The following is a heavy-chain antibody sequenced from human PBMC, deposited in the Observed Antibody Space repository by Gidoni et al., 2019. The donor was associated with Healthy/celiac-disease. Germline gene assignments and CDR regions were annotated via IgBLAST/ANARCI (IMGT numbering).Heavy chain of an antibody. CDR2: INHSGST. Sequence: QVQLQQWGAGLLKPSETLSLTCAVYGGSFSGYYWSWIRQPPGKGLEWIREINHSGSTNYNPSLKSRVTISVDTSKNQFSLKLSSVTAADTAVYYCARRPEWLFYVGAFDIWGQGTMVTVSS. CDR3: ARRPEWLFYVGAFDI. D-gene: IGHD3-3*01. CDR1: GGSFSGYY. J-gene: IGHJ3*02. V-gene: IGHV4-34*01.